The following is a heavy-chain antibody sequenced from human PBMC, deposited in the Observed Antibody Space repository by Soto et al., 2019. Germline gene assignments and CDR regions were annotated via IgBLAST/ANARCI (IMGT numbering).Heavy chain of an antibody. CDR1: GGTFSSYA. CDR2: IIPIFGTA. D-gene: IGHD3-10*01. V-gene: IGHV1-69*12. Sequence: QVQLVQSGAEVKKPGSSVKVSCKASGGTFSSYAISWVRQDPGQGLEWMGGIIPIFGTANYAQKFQGRVTITADESTSTAYMELSSLRSEDTAVYYCASGLYGSGSYPLHYWGQGTLVTVSS. CDR3: ASGLYGSGSYPLHY. J-gene: IGHJ4*02.